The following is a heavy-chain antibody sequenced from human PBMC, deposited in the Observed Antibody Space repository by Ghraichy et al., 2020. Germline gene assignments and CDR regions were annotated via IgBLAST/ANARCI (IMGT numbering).Heavy chain of an antibody. D-gene: IGHD2-15*01. J-gene: IGHJ4*02. Sequence: GGSLRLSCAASGFSFSSYWMTWVRQAPGKGLEWVANINQDATDKNYVDSVKGRFTSSRDNAKNSLYLQMNSMRAEDTALYYCARDVGYCADCWGQGTLVTVAS. CDR1: GFSFSSYW. V-gene: IGHV3-7*01. CDR3: ARDVGYCADC. CDR2: INQDATDK.